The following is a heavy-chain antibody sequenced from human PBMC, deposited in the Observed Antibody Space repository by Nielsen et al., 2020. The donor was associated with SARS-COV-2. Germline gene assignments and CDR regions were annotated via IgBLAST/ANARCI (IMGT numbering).Heavy chain of an antibody. CDR2: ISSSSYI. CDR3: ARDSGGVVVVAALDY. V-gene: IGHV3-69-1*01. Sequence: VRQAPGKGLEWVSSISSSSYIYYADSVKGRFTISRDNSKNTLYLQMNSLRAEDTAVYYCARDSGGVVVVAALDYWGQGTLVTVSS. D-gene: IGHD2-15*01. J-gene: IGHJ4*02.